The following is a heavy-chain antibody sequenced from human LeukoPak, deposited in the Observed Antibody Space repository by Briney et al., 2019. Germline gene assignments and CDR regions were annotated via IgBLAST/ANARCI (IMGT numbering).Heavy chain of an antibody. Sequence: GGSLRLSCAASGFTFSSYAMSWVRQAPGKGLEWVSAISGSGGSTYYADSVKDRFTISRDNSKNTLYLQMNSLRAEDTAVYYCAKALWSFSYFDYWGQGTLVTVSS. CDR2: ISGSGGST. D-gene: IGHD3-10*01. CDR1: GFTFSSYA. J-gene: IGHJ4*02. CDR3: AKALWSFSYFDY. V-gene: IGHV3-23*01.